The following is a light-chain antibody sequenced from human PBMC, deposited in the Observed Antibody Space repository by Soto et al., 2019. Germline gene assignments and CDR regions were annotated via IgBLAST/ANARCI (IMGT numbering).Light chain of an antibody. CDR3: QQYSGPPQT. J-gene: IGKJ1*01. V-gene: IGKV4-1*01. CDR1: QSVLHSSNNKNY. Sequence: DIVMTQSPDALAVSLGERATINCKSSQSVLHSSNNKNYLAWYRQNPGQPPKLLIYWASTRESGVPDRFSGSGSETDFTLTISSLQAEDVAVYYCQQYSGPPQTFGQGTKVEIK. CDR2: WAS.